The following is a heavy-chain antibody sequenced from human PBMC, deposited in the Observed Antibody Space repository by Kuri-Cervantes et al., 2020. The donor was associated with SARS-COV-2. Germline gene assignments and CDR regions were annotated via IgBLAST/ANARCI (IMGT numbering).Heavy chain of an antibody. CDR1: GFTFSSYS. CDR2: ISSSSSTI. D-gene: IGHD2-2*02. CDR3: SREGHCSSTSCYSVQGAFDI. J-gene: IGHJ3*02. V-gene: IGHV3-48*04. Sequence: GASLKISCAASGFTFSSYSMNWVRQAPGKGLEWVSYISSSSSTIYYADSVKGRFTISRDNAKNSLYLQMNSLRAEDTAVYYCSREGHCSSTSCYSVQGAFDIWGQGTMVTVSS.